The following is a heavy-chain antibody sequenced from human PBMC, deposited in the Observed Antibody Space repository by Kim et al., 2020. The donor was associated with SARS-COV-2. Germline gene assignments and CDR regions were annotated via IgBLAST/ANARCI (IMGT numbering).Heavy chain of an antibody. Sequence: QKFQGRVTITADKSTSTAYMELSSLRSEDTAVYYCASNIAAAVYYYYMDVWGKGTTVTVSS. CDR3: ASNIAAAVYYYYMDV. D-gene: IGHD6-13*01. V-gene: IGHV1-69*02. J-gene: IGHJ6*03.